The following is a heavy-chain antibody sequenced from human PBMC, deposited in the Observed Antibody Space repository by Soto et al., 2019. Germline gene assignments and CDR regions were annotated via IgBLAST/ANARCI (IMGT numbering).Heavy chain of an antibody. CDR2: ISYDGSNK. V-gene: IGHV3-30*18. D-gene: IGHD5-18*01. CDR3: AKGDTGGERWLLRDAFDI. Sequence: GGSLRLSCAASGFTLSSYGMHWVRQAPGKGLEWVAVISYDGSNKYYADSVKGRFTISRDNSKNTLYLQMNSLRAEDTAVYYCAKGDTGGERWLLRDAFDIWGQGTMVTVSS. J-gene: IGHJ3*02. CDR1: GFTLSSYG.